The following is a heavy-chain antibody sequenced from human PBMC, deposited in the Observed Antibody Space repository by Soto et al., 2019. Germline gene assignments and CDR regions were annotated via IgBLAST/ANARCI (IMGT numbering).Heavy chain of an antibody. D-gene: IGHD1-7*01. J-gene: IGHJ6*02. CDR1: VYTFTSYY. CDR2: INPSGGST. V-gene: IGHV1-46*01. Sequence: ASLRVSCKASVYTFTSYYMHWGRQAPGQGLEWMGIINPSGGSTSYAQKFQGRVTMTRDTSTSTVSMEMSSLRSEDTAMYYCASPSTNYPWGMDVWGQGTTVTVSS. CDR3: ASPSTNYPWGMDV.